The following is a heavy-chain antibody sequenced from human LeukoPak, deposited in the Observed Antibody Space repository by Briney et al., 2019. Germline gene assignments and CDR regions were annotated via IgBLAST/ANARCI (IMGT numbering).Heavy chain of an antibody. J-gene: IGHJ6*04. CDR1: GGTFSSYA. CDR3: ARAEHQLPRPYYYGMDV. Sequence: SVKVSCKASGGTFSSYAISWVRQAPGQGLEWMGGIVPILGTANYAQKFQGRVTITEDESTRTAYMELSSLRSEDTAVYYCARAEHQLPRPYYYGMDVGGKGTTATVSS. D-gene: IGHD2-2*01. CDR2: IVPILGTA. V-gene: IGHV1-69*13.